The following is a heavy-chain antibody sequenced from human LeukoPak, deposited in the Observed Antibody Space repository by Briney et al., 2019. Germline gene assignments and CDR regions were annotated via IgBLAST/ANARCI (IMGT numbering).Heavy chain of an antibody. J-gene: IGHJ4*02. CDR1: GFTFSSYE. CDR3: ARDPLPYYDILTGPY. D-gene: IGHD3-9*01. CDR2: ISSSGSTI. V-gene: IGHV3-48*03. Sequence: GGSLRLSCAASGFTFSSYEMNWVRQAPGKGLEWVSYISSSGSTIYYAESVKGRFTISRDNAKNSLYLQMNSLRAEDTAVYYCARDPLPYYDILTGPYWGQGTLVTVSS.